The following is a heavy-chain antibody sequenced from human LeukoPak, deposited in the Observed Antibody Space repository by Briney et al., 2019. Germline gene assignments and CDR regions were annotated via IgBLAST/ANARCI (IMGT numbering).Heavy chain of an antibody. CDR2: ISGSGGST. D-gene: IGHD3-10*01. J-gene: IGHJ4*02. V-gene: IGHV3-23*01. CDR3: ARTYYYGSGSWNYFDY. Sequence: GGSLRLSCAASGFTSSSYAMSWVRQAPGKGLEWVSAISGSGGSTYYADSVKGRFTISRDNSKNTLYLQMNSLRAEDTAVYYSARTYYYGSGSWNYFDYWGQGTLVTVSS. CDR1: GFTSSSYA.